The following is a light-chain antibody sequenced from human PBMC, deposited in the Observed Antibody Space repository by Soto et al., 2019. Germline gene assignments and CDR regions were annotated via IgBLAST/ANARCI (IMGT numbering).Light chain of an antibody. J-gene: IGKJ3*01. CDR2: DAS. V-gene: IGKV3-11*01. CDR3: QQRNIWPPFT. Sequence: EIVLTQSPATLSLVPGERATLSCRASQSVASHLAWYQQRPGQAPRLLIYDASNRATGIPARFSGSGSGTDFTLTISSLEPEDFVVYYCQQRNIWPPFTFGPGTKVDIK. CDR1: QSVASH.